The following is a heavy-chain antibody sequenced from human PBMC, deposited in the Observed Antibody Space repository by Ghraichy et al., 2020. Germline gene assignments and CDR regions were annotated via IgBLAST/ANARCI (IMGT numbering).Heavy chain of an antibody. Sequence: LSLTCAASGFTFSSYGMHWVRQAPGKGLEWVAVIWYDGSKKYYADSVKGRFTISRDNSKNTLYLQMNSLRAEDTAGYYCARDPTYHDSSGYYYYYGMDVWGQGTTVTVSS. CDR1: GFTFSSYG. V-gene: IGHV3-33*01. CDR3: ARDPTYHDSSGYYYYYGMDV. D-gene: IGHD3-22*01. CDR2: IWYDGSKK. J-gene: IGHJ6*02.